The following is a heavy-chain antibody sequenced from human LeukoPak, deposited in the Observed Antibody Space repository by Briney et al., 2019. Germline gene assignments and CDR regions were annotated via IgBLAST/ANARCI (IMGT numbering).Heavy chain of an antibody. D-gene: IGHD3-3*01. V-gene: IGHV5-51*01. J-gene: IGHJ5*01. CDR1: GYSFTHYW. Sequence: GESLKISCKGSGYSFTHYWIAWVRQMPGKGLAWMGVIYPGDSDTRYSPSFQGQVTISTDESIGTAYLQWSSLKPSDTAMYYCARRIAIFGDGNWFDFWGQGTLVTVSS. CDR3: ARRIAIFGDGNWFDF. CDR2: IYPGDSDT.